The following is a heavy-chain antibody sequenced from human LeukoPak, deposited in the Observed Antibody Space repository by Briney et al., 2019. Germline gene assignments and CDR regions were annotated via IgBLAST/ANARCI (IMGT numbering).Heavy chain of an antibody. Sequence: GASLKVSCKASGYTFTGYYTHWVRQAPGQGLEWMGVINPNSGGTNYAQKFQGRVTMTRDTSISTAYMELSRLRSDDTAVYYCARDRCSGGSCYSGVWFDPWGQGTLVTVSS. V-gene: IGHV1-2*02. CDR1: GYTFTGYY. CDR3: ARDRCSGGSCYSGVWFDP. CDR2: INPNSGGT. D-gene: IGHD2-15*01. J-gene: IGHJ5*02.